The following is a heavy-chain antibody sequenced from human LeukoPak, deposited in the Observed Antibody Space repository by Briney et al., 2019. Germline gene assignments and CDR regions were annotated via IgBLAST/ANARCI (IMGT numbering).Heavy chain of an antibody. V-gene: IGHV4-34*01. CDR3: ARDGARHYYDSSSMCAFDI. D-gene: IGHD3-22*01. CDR1: GGSFSGYY. Sequence: SETLSLTCAVYGGSFSGYYWSWIRQPPGKGLEWIGEINHSGSTNYNPSLKSRVTISVDTSKNQFSLKLSSVTAADTAVYYCARDGARHYYDSSSMCAFDIWGQGTMVTVSS. CDR2: INHSGST. J-gene: IGHJ3*02.